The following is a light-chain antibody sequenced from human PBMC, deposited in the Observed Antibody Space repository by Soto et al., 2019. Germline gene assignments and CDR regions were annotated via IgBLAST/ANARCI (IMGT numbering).Light chain of an antibody. CDR2: EVS. V-gene: IGLV2-14*01. J-gene: IGLJ3*02. CDR1: SSDVGGYNY. Sequence: QSALTQPASVSGSPGQSITISCTGTSSDVGGYNYVSWYQQHPGKAPKLMIYEVSNRPSGVSNRFSGSKSGNTASLTISGLQAEDEADYYCSSYTSSRTPKWVFGGGPKLTVL. CDR3: SSYTSSRTPKWV.